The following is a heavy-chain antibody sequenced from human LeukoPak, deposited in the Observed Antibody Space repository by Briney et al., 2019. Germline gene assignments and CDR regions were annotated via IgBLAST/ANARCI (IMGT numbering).Heavy chain of an antibody. D-gene: IGHD3-16*02. J-gene: IGHJ3*02. CDR1: GYTFTSYD. V-gene: IGHV1-8*01. Sequence: ASVKVSCKASGYTFTSYDINWVRQATGQGLEWMGWMNPNSGNTGYAQQFQGRVTMTRSTSIGTAYMELSSLRSEDTAVYCCARVSAFGGVIVLVRDAFDIWGQGTMVTVSS. CDR3: ARVSAFGGVIVLVRDAFDI. CDR2: MNPNSGNT.